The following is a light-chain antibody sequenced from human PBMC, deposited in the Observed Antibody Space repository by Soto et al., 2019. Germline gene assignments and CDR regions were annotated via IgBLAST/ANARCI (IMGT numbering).Light chain of an antibody. CDR1: TGSVTSGHY. CDR3: LLFDSGTRV. CDR2: DTN. Sequence: QAVVTQESSLTVPPGGTVTLTCDSSTGSVTSGHYPYWFQQKPGQAPKTLIFDTNNKLSWTPARFSGSLLGGKAALTLSGAQPEDEAEYYCLLFDSGTRVFGGGTKLTVL. J-gene: IGLJ2*01. V-gene: IGLV7-46*01.